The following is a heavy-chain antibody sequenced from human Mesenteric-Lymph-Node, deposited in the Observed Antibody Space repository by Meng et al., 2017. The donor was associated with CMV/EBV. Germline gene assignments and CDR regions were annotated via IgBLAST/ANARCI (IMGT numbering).Heavy chain of an antibody. CDR2: LNGDGSAT. V-gene: IGHV3-7*01. Sequence: GESLKISCAASGFTFSDYWMTWVRQAPGKGLEWVGFLNGDGSATYYADSVKGRFTISRDNSKDTLYLQMNNLRPDDTAVYLCSKRGGYWGQGTLVTVSS. D-gene: IGHD3-16*01. CDR3: SKRGGY. J-gene: IGHJ4*02. CDR1: GFTFSDYW.